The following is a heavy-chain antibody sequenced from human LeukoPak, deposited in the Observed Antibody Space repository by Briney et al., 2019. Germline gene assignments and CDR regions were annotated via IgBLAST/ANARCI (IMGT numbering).Heavy chain of an antibody. J-gene: IGHJ4*02. CDR1: GFTFRNYG. Sequence: ASVKVSCKGSGFTFRNYGIAWVRQAPGQGLEWMGWISAYNGDRKYVQKFQDRLTMTTDTSTSTAYMDLRSLTSDDTAVYYCARDFSNTSGFKVVVDYWGQGSLVTVSS. V-gene: IGHV1-18*01. D-gene: IGHD3-22*01. CDR2: ISAYNGDR. CDR3: ARDFSNTSGFKVVVDY.